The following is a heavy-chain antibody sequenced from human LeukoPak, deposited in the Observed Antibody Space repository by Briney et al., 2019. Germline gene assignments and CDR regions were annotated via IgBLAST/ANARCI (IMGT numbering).Heavy chain of an antibody. Sequence: GGSLRLSCAASGFTFSSYGMHWVRQAPGKGLEWVAVIWYDGSNKYYADSVKGRFTISRDNSKNTLYLQMNSLRAEDTAVYYCARDLGGKPFDYWGQGTLVTVSS. CDR1: GFTFSSYG. CDR2: IWYDGSNK. CDR3: ARDLGGKPFDY. D-gene: IGHD3-16*01. V-gene: IGHV3-33*01. J-gene: IGHJ4*02.